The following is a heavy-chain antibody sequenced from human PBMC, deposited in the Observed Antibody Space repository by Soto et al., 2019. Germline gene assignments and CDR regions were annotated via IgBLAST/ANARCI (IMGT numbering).Heavy chain of an antibody. D-gene: IGHD6-13*01. CDR2: IYYSGST. CDR1: GGSISSGGYY. CDR3: AMGIAAAGNGNWFDP. V-gene: IGHV4-31*03. Sequence: QVQLQESGPGLVKPSQTLSLTCTVSGGSISSGGYYWSWIRQHPGKGLEWIGYIYYSGSTYYNPSLKSRVTISVDTSKNQFSLKLSSVTAPDTAVYYCAMGIAAAGNGNWFDPWGQGTLVTVSS. J-gene: IGHJ5*02.